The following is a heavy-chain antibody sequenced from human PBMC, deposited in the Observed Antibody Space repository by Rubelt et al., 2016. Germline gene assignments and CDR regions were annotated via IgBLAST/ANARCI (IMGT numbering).Heavy chain of an antibody. Sequence: EVQLVESGGGVVQTGGSLRLSCAASGFTVSKNHVSWFRQAPGKGLEWVSVMHGDGATDYEDSVKGRFTISRDNSKNTVYLQMNSWRVEDTAVYYCLGLGGNSNWGQGTLVTVSS. CDR1: GFTVSKNH. J-gene: IGHJ4*02. V-gene: IGHV3-66*02. CDR3: LGLGGNSN. D-gene: IGHD4-23*01. CDR2: MHGDGAT.